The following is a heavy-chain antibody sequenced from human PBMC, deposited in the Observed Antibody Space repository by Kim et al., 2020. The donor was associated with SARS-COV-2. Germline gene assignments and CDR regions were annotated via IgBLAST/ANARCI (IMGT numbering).Heavy chain of an antibody. CDR2: ISYNGGNK. CDR3: ARDTYYYDTSGYYIFED. J-gene: IGHJ4*02. Sequence: GGSLRLSWAGSGLTFSDYGIHWVRQAPGKGLEWVSIISYNGGNKQYADSVKGRFTISRDNSKNMVYLQMNSLRAEDTAVYYCARDTYYYDTSGYYIFEDWGQGTLVTVSS. D-gene: IGHD3-22*01. V-gene: IGHV3-30*03. CDR1: GLTFSDYG.